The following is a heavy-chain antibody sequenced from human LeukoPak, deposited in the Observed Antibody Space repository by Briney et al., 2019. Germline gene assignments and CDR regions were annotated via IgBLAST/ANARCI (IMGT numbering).Heavy chain of an antibody. CDR2: IYLDDDK. D-gene: IGHD6-13*01. J-gene: IGHJ4*02. V-gene: IGHV2-5*02. CDR1: GDSISNRNSY. CDR3: AHRQQQLGTSHWYFDY. Sequence: TLSLTCSVSGDSISNRNSYWVWIRQPPGKALEWLALIYLDDDKRYSPSLKSRLTITKDTSKNQVVLTMTNMDPVDTATYYCAHRQQQLGTSHWYFDYWGQGTLVTVSS.